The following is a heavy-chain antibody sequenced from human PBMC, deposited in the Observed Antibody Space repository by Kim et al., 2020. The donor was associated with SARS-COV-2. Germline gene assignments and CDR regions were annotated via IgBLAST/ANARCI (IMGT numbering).Heavy chain of an antibody. CDR2: IYYSGTT. CDR1: GGSISTTNYY. CDR3: AKSDSVSSIPNWFDP. J-gene: IGHJ5*02. D-gene: IGHD6-13*01. Sequence: SETLSLTCTVSGGSISTTNYYWGWIRQPPGKGLEWIGTIYYSGTTYYNPSLKSRVAISENTSKNQFSLKLSSVTAADTAIYYCAKSDSVSSIPNWFDPWGQARLVTVPS. V-gene: IGHV4-39*01.